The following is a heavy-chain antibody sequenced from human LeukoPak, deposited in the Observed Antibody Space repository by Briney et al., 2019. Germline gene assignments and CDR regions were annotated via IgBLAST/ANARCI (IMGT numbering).Heavy chain of an antibody. J-gene: IGHJ4*02. CDR2: IKQDGSET. V-gene: IGHV3-7*01. Sequence: GGSLRLSCAASGFTFTNNFMSWVRQVPGKGLEWVANIKQDGSETTYADSVRGRFTISRDNAENSVYLQMNGLRAEDTAVYFCARNGASSGRPYHLDYWGQGTLVTVSS. CDR1: GFTFTNNF. D-gene: IGHD6-19*01. CDR3: ARNGASSGRPYHLDY.